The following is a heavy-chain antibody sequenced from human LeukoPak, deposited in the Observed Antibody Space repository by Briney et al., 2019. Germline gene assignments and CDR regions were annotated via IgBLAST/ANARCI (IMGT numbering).Heavy chain of an antibody. Sequence: GGSLRLSCAASGFTFSSYEMNWVRQAPGKGLEWVSYISSSDSTIYYADSVKGRFTISRDNAKNSLYLQMNNLRAEDTAVYYCARDAREAAYDFWSGYSNWFDPWGQGTLVTVSS. CDR1: GFTFSSYE. V-gene: IGHV3-48*03. CDR3: ARDAREAAYDFWSGYSNWFDP. J-gene: IGHJ5*02. D-gene: IGHD3-3*01. CDR2: ISSSDSTI.